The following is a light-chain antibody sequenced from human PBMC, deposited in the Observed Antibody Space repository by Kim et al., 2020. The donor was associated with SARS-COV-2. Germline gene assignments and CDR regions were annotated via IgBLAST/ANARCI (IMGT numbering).Light chain of an antibody. CDR2: KAS. CDR1: QRISSW. J-gene: IGKJ4*01. Sequence: ASVGDRVTITCRASQRISSWLAWYQQKPGKAPKLLVYKASVLESGVPSRFSGSGSGTEFTLTISSLLPDDFATYYCQQYDTYVLTFGGGTKVDIK. CDR3: QQYDTYVLT. V-gene: IGKV1-5*03.